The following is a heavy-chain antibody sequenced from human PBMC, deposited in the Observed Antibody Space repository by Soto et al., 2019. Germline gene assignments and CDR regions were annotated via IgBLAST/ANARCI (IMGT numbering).Heavy chain of an antibody. J-gene: IGHJ6*02. CDR2: IFFTGAT. CDR1: GDSVTFGHHY. CDR3: ARARFYSSGSSLGRRLAV. V-gene: IGHV4-61*01. Sequence: SENLSLTCMVSGDSVTFGHHYWSWIRQPPGKGLEWIGHIFFTGATNYSPSLKSRVTMSVDSSKSQFSLNLTSVTAADSAIYYCARARFYSSGSSLGRRLAVWGQGYTVSV. D-gene: IGHD3-10*01.